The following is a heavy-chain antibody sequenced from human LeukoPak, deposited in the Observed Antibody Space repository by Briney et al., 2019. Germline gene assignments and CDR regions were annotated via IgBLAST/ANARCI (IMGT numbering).Heavy chain of an antibody. CDR1: GYTFTSYG. Sequence: GASVKVSCKASGYTFTSYGISWVRQAPGQGLEWMGGIIPIFGTANYAQKFQGRVTITADESTSTAYMELSSLRSEDTAVYYCARDDSSGYYFSRWGQGTLVTVSS. D-gene: IGHD3-22*01. CDR2: IIPIFGTA. CDR3: ARDDSSGYYFSR. V-gene: IGHV1-69*13. J-gene: IGHJ4*02.